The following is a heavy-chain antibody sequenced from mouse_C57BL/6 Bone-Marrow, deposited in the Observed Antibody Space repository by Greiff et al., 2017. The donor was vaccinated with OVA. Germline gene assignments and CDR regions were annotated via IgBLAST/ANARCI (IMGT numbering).Heavy chain of an antibody. V-gene: IGHV5-12*01. CDR1: GFTFSDYY. J-gene: IGHJ4*01. CDR3: ARHDPRNYMAY. CDR2: ISNGGGST. Sequence: EVKLVESGGGLVQPGGSLKLSCAASGFTFSDYYMYWVRQTPEKRLEWVAYISNGGGSTYYPDTVKGRFTISSDNAKTTLYLQMSRLKSEDTAMYYCARHDPRNYMAYWGQGTSVTVSS.